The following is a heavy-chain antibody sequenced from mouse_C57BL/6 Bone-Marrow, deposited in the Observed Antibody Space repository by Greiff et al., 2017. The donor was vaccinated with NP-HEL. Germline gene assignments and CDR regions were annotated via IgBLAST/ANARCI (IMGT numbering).Heavy chain of an antibody. J-gene: IGHJ2*01. V-gene: IGHV1-15*01. CDR2: IDPETGGT. Sequence: QVQLKESGAELVRPGASVTLSCKASGYTFTDYEMHWVKQTPVHGLEWIGAIDPETGGTAYNQKFKGKAILTADKSSSTAYMELRSLTSEDSAVYYCTRSGGSDYFDYWGQGTTLTVSS. CDR3: TRSGGSDYFDY. D-gene: IGHD1-1*01. CDR1: GYTFTDYE.